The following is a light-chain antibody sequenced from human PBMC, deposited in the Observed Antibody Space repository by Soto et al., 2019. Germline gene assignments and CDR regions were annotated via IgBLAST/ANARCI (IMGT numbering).Light chain of an antibody. J-gene: IGKJ1*01. CDR3: QQYNSLWT. V-gene: IGKV1-5*03. CDR2: KAS. CDR1: QSISSW. Sequence: DIQMTQSPSTLSASVGDRVTITCRASQSISSWLAWYQQKPGKAPKLLIYKASSLESGVPSRFSGSGSGTEFTLTISSLQPDEFATYYYQQYNSLWTFGQGTKVEIK.